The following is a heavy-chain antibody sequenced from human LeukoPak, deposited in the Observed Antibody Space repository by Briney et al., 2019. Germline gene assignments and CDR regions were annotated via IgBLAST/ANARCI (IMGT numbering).Heavy chain of an antibody. V-gene: IGHV3-21*01. J-gene: IGHJ6*02. CDR2: ISSSSSYI. CDR1: GFTFSNFL. Sequence: PGGSLRLSCAASGFTFSNFLMTWVRQAPGKGLEWVSSISSSSSYIYYADSVKGRFTISRDNAKNSLYLQMNSLRAEDTAVYYCARVYSSSWSEGNQYGIDVWGQGTTVTVSS. CDR3: ARVYSSSWSEGNQYGIDV. D-gene: IGHD6-13*01.